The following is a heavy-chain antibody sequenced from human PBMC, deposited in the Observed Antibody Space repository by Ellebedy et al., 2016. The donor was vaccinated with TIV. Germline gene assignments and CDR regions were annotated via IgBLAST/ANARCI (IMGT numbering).Heavy chain of an antibody. CDR1: GNASTSDL. V-gene: IGHV5-51*01. J-gene: IGHJ5*01. Sequence: KVSCKASGNASTSDLIAWVRLMPGRGLEWMGIIYPGDSPIAYRPSGRGHVTISSERSINTAYLQWSSLTASDTAIYYCAKRGLVGGWYASWGQGTPVTVSS. CDR3: AKRGLVGGWYAS. CDR2: IYPGDSPI. D-gene: IGHD3/OR15-3a*01.